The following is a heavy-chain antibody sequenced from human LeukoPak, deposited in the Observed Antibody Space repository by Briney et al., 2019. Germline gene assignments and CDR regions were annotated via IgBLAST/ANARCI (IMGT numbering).Heavy chain of an antibody. Sequence: GGSLRLSCAASGFTFSSYGMHWVRQAPGKGLEWVAFIRYDGSNKYHADSVKGRFTISRDNSKNTLYLQMNSLRAEDTAVYYCAKIRIAAAGLFDYWGQGTLVTVSS. CDR2: IRYDGSNK. CDR3: AKIRIAAAGLFDY. J-gene: IGHJ4*02. D-gene: IGHD6-13*01. CDR1: GFTFSSYG. V-gene: IGHV3-30*02.